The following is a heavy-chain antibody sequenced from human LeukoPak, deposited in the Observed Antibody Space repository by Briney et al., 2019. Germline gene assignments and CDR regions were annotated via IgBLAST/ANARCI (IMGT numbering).Heavy chain of an antibody. Sequence: SVKVSCKASGGTSSSYAISWVRQAPGQGLEWMGGIIPIFGTANYAQKFQGRVTITTDESTSTAYMELSSLRSEDTAVYYCARGRIAAALSFFDYWGQGTLVTVSS. J-gene: IGHJ4*02. D-gene: IGHD6-13*01. V-gene: IGHV1-69*05. CDR2: IIPIFGTA. CDR1: GGTSSSYA. CDR3: ARGRIAAALSFFDY.